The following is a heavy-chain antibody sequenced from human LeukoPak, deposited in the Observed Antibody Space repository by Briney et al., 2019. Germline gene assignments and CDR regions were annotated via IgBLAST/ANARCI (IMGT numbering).Heavy chain of an antibody. CDR3: ARDQYYDYVWGSPAMDY. J-gene: IGHJ4*02. CDR1: GYTFTSYD. D-gene: IGHD3-16*01. V-gene: IGHV1-8*01. Sequence: GASVKVSCKASGYTFTSYDINWVRQATGQGLEWMGWMNPNSGDTGYAQKFQGRVTMTRNTSISTAYMELSRLRSDDTAVYYCARDQYYDYVWGSPAMDYWGQGTLVTVSS. CDR2: MNPNSGDT.